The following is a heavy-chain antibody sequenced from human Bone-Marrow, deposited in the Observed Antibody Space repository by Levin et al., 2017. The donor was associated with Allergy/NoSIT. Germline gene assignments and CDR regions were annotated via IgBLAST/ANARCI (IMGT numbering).Heavy chain of an antibody. J-gene: IGHJ4*02. CDR2: IYYSGST. D-gene: IGHD6-19*01. CDR1: GGSISSYY. CDR3: ARAVYSSGWYSGPYYFDY. Sequence: SETLSLTCTVSGGSISSYYWSWIRQPPGKGLEWIGYIYYSGSTNYNPSLKSRVTISVDTSKNQFSLKLSSVTAADTAVYYCARAVYSSGWYSGPYYFDYWGQGTLVTVSS. V-gene: IGHV4-59*01.